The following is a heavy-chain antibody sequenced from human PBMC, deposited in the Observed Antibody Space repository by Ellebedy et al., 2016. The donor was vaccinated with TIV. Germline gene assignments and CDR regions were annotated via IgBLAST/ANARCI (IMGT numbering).Heavy chain of an antibody. CDR3: ARDLGSGRYPGH. CDR2: IYYTGDT. Sequence: SETLSLXXTVSGDTFSSGTSYWSWIRQPPGKGLEWIGYIYYTGDTYYNPSLKSRVAMSIDESQNAFSLKLTSVTAADMAVYYCARDLGSGRYPGHWGQGTLVTVSS. V-gene: IGHV4-61*03. D-gene: IGHD3-10*01. CDR1: GDTFSSGTSY. J-gene: IGHJ4*02.